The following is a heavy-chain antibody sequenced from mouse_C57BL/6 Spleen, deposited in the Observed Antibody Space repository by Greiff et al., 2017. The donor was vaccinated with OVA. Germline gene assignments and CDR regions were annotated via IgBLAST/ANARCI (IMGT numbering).Heavy chain of an antibody. V-gene: IGHV1-63*01. CDR3: ARRVVAGGGYAMDY. CDR2: IYPGGGYT. CDR1: GYTFTNYW. J-gene: IGHJ4*01. D-gene: IGHD1-1*01. Sequence: VQLQESGAELVRPGTSVKMSCKASGYTFTNYWIGWAKQRPGHGLEWIGDIYPGGGYTNYNEKFKGKATLTADKSSSTAYMQFSSLTSEDSAIYYCARRVVAGGGYAMDYWGQGTSVTVSS.